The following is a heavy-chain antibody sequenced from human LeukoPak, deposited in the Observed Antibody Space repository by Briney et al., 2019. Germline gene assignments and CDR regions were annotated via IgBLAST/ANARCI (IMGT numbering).Heavy chain of an antibody. CDR3: ARRLDYGDSIPYYYGMDV. CDR1: RFTFSSYA. Sequence: PGRSLRLSCAASRFTFSSYAMHWVRQAPGKGLEWVAVISYDGSNKYYADSVKGRFTISRDNSKNTLYLQMNSLRAEDTAVYYCARRLDYGDSIPYYYGMDVWGQGTTVTVSS. J-gene: IGHJ6*02. V-gene: IGHV3-30-3*01. D-gene: IGHD4-17*01. CDR2: ISYDGSNK.